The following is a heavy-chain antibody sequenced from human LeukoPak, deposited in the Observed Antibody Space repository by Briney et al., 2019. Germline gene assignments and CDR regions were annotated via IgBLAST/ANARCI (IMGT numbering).Heavy chain of an antibody. CDR3: AREGDIVVVPAAKWGDYNWFDP. J-gene: IGHJ5*02. D-gene: IGHD2-2*01. Sequence: ASVKVSCKASGYTFTGYYMHWVRQAPGQGLEWMGIINPSGGSTSYAQKFQGRVTMTRDTSTSTVYMELSSLRSEDTAVYYCAREGDIVVVPAAKWGDYNWFDPWGQGTLVTVSP. CDR1: GYTFTGYY. CDR2: INPSGGST. V-gene: IGHV1-46*01.